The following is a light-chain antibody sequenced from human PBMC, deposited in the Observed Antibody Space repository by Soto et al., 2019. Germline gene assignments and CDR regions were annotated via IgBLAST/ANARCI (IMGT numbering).Light chain of an antibody. Sequence: EIVMTQSPAILSVSPGETGTLSCRASQDIGTKLAWYQQKPGQAPRLLMYDVSTRASAAPARFSGSGSGSEFTLTSSSLQSEDFAIYFCQQYYHWRTFGQGTRVEIK. CDR2: DVS. V-gene: IGKV3-15*01. CDR3: QQYYHWRT. J-gene: IGKJ1*01. CDR1: QDIGTK.